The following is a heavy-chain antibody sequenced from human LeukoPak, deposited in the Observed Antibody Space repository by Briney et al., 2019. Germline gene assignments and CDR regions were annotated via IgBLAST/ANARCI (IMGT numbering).Heavy chain of an antibody. V-gene: IGHV5-51*03. CDR1: GYSFTSYW. CDR2: IFPGDSDT. J-gene: IGHJ6*02. CDR3: ARLGCSSTSCRYYYYGMDV. Sequence: KPGESLKISCKGSGYSFTSYWIGWVRQMPGKGLEWMGIIFPGDSDTRYSPSFQGQVTISADKSISTAYLRWSSLKASDTAMYYCARLGCSSTSCRYYYYGMDVWGQGTTVTVSS. D-gene: IGHD2-2*01.